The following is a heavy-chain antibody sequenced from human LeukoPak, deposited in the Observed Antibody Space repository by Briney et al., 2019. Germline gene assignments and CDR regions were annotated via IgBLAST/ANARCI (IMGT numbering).Heavy chain of an antibody. D-gene: IGHD3-22*01. CDR3: AKVSGDSSGYYYRIDFYFDY. Sequence: GGSLRLSCAASGFTFRSYAMSWVRQAPGKGLEWVSAISGSGGSTYYADSVKGRFTISRDNSKNTLYLQMNSLRAEDTAVYYCAKVSGDSSGYYYRIDFYFDYWGQGTLVTVSS. CDR2: ISGSGGST. CDR1: GFTFRSYA. J-gene: IGHJ4*02. V-gene: IGHV3-23*01.